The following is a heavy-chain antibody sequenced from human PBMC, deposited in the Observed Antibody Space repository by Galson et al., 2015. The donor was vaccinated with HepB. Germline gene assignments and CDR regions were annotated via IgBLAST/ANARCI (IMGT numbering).Heavy chain of an antibody. D-gene: IGHD4-17*01. CDR2: ISYDGSNK. Sequence: SLRLSCAASGFTFSRYAMHWVRQAPGKGLEWVAVISYDGSNKYYADSVKGRFTISRDNSKNTLYLQMNSLRAEDTAVYYCARHDYGDYGEIVTRGFDYWGQGTLVTVSS. CDR1: GFTFSRYA. CDR3: ARHDYGDYGEIVTRGFDY. V-gene: IGHV3-30-3*01. J-gene: IGHJ4*02.